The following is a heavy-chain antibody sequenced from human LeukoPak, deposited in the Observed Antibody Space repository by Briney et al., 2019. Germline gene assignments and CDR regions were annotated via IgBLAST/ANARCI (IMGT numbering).Heavy chain of an antibody. J-gene: IGHJ3*02. CDR3: ARDPSIVGATDAFDI. CDR1: GGSISSYY. CDR2: IYTSGST. D-gene: IGHD1-26*01. Sequence: SETLSLTCTVSGGSISSYYWSWIRQPAGKGLEWIGRIYTSGSTNYNPSLKSRVTMSVDTSKNQFSLKLSSVTAADTAVYYCARDPSIVGATDAFDIWGQGTMVTVSS. V-gene: IGHV4-4*07.